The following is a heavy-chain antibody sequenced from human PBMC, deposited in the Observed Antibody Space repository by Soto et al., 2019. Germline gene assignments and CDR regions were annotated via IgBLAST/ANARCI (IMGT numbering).Heavy chain of an antibody. Sequence: PSETLSLTCAVSGGSISSGGYSWSWIRQPPGKGLEWIGYIYHSGSTYYNPSLKSRVTISVDRSKNQFSLKLSSVTAADTAVYYCARVGCGGDCYGEYFQHWGQGTLVTVSS. V-gene: IGHV4-30-2*01. J-gene: IGHJ1*01. D-gene: IGHD2-21*02. CDR1: GGSISSGGYS. CDR3: ARVGCGGDCYGEYFQH. CDR2: IYHSGST.